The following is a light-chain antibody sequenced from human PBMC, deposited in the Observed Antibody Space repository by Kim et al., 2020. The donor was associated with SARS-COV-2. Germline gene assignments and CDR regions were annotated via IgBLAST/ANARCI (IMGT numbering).Light chain of an antibody. CDR3: NSRDSSGNHPV. CDR1: SLRSYY. V-gene: IGLV3-19*01. Sequence: SSELTQDPAVYVALGQTVRITCQGDSLRSYYASWYQQKPGQAPVLVIYGKNNRHSGIPDRFSGSSSGNTASLTITGAQAEDEADYYCNSRDSSGNHPVFGGGTKLTFL. J-gene: IGLJ2*01. CDR2: GKN.